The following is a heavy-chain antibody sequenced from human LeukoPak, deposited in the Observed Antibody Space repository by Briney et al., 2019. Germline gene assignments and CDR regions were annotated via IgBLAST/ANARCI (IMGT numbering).Heavy chain of an antibody. Sequence: GGSLRLSCAASGFTFTSYALDWVRQAPGKGLEWVSGINWNGGSTGYADSVKGRFTISRDNAKNSLYLQMNSLRAEDTALYYCARPSFYCSSTSCYGVPSDYWGQGTLVTVSS. D-gene: IGHD2-2*01. CDR1: GFTFTSYA. CDR2: INWNGGST. J-gene: IGHJ4*02. CDR3: ARPSFYCSSTSCYGVPSDY. V-gene: IGHV3-20*04.